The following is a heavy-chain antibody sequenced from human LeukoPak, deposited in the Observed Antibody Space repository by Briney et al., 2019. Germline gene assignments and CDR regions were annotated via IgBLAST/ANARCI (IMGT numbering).Heavy chain of an antibody. V-gene: IGHV4-39*01. Sequence: SETLSLTCTVSGGSISSSSYYWGWIRQPPGKGLEWIGSIYYSGSTYYNPSLKSRVTISVDTSKNQFSLKLSSVTAADTAVYYCARRGNWNYFDYWGQGTLVTVSS. CDR1: GGSISSSSYY. J-gene: IGHJ4*02. CDR2: IYYSGST. CDR3: ARRGNWNYFDY. D-gene: IGHD1-1*01.